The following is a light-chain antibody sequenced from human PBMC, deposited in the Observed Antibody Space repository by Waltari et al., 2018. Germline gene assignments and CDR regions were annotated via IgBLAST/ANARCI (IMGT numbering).Light chain of an antibody. V-gene: IGKV3-20*01. J-gene: IGKJ1*01. Sequence: EIVLMQSPGTLSSSPGERATLSCRASQSVSRALAWYQQNPGQAPRLLIYGASNRATGIPDRFSGSGSGTDFSLIISRLEPEDFAVYYCQHYVSLPVTFGQGTKVEIK. CDR3: QHYVSLPVT. CDR2: GAS. CDR1: QSVSRA.